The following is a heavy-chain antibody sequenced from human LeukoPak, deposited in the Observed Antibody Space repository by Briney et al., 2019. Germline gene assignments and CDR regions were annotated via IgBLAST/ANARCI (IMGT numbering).Heavy chain of an antibody. D-gene: IGHD6-19*01. CDR3: AKGGYSSGWSFDY. Sequence: GGSLRLSCAASGFTFSSYGMHWVRQAPGKGLEWVAVISYDGSNKYYADSVKGRFTISRDNSKNTLYLQMNSLRAEDTAVYYCAKGGYSSGWSFDYWGQGTLVTVSS. J-gene: IGHJ4*02. V-gene: IGHV3-30*18. CDR2: ISYDGSNK. CDR1: GFTFSSYG.